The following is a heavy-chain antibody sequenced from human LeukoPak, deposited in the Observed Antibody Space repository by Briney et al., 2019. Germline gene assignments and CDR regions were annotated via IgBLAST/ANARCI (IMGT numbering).Heavy chain of an antibody. CDR3: ARRSGSYHPRYYYYYYMDV. Sequence: PSETLSLTCAVYGGSFSGYYWSWLRQPPGKGLEWIGEINHSGSTNYNPSLKSRVTISVDTSKNQFSLMLSSVTAADTAVYYCARRSGSYHPRYYYYYYMDVWGKGTTVTISS. D-gene: IGHD3-10*01. V-gene: IGHV4-34*01. CDR2: INHSGST. CDR1: GGSFSGYY. J-gene: IGHJ6*03.